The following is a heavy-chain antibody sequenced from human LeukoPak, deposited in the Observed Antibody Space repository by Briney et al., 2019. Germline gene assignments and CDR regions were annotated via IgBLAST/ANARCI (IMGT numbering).Heavy chain of an antibody. Sequence: GRSLRLSCAASGFTFSNYGMLWVRQAPGKGLEWVAVISYDGSNKYYADSVKGRFTISRDNSKNTLYLQMNSLRAEDTAVYYCAKDNSGSYYGGVYYWGQGTLVTVSS. V-gene: IGHV3-30*18. D-gene: IGHD1-26*01. J-gene: IGHJ4*02. CDR1: GFTFSNYG. CDR2: ISYDGSNK. CDR3: AKDNSGSYYGGVYY.